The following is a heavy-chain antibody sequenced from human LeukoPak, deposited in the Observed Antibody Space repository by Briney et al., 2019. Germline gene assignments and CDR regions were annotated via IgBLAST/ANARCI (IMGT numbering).Heavy chain of an antibody. CDR3: ASGIAATDHAFDI. CDR1: GFTVSRSY. D-gene: IGHD6-13*01. Sequence: GGSLRLSCAASGFTVSRSYLNWVRQAPGKGLEWVSVIYGGGTTFYADSVKGRFTISRDNSKNTLYLQMNSLRAEDTAVYYCASGIAATDHAFDIWGQGTMVTVSS. CDR2: IYGGGTT. J-gene: IGHJ3*02. V-gene: IGHV3-53*05.